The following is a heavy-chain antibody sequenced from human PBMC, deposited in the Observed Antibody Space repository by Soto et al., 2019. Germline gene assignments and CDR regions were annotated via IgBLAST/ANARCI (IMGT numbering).Heavy chain of an antibody. J-gene: IGHJ4*02. CDR1: GFTFTDYA. CDR3: ARGSSAYISSWHYFDY. CDR2: ISGIGGST. Sequence: GGSLRLSCAASGFTFTDYALSWVRQAPGKGLEWVATISGIGGSTYLADSVKGRLSISRDNSKNTVSLLMNSLRAEDTAVYFCARGSSAYISSWHYFDYWGRGTLVTVSS. V-gene: IGHV3-23*01. D-gene: IGHD6-13*01.